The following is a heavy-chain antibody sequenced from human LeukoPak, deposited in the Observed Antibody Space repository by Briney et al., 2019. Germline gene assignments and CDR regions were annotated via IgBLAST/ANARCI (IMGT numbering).Heavy chain of an antibody. D-gene: IGHD3-16*01. V-gene: IGHV3-30*03. J-gene: IGHJ6*02. CDR1: GFTFNSYD. CDR2: ISYDGSNK. Sequence: PGGSLRLSCAASGFTFNSYDMHWVRQAPGKGLEWVAVISYDGSNKYYADSVKGRFTISRDNSKNTLYLQMNSLRAEDTAVYYCARDPSALLRLGEENGEPYYYGMDVWGQGTTVTVSS. CDR3: ARDPSALLRLGEENGEPYYYGMDV.